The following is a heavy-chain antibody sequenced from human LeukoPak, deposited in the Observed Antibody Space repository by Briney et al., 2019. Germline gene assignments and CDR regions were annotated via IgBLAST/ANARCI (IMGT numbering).Heavy chain of an antibody. Sequence: GGSLKLSCAASGFTFSSSGMHWVRQAPGKGLEWVAIIWYDGKNKDYGDSVKGRFTISRDNYKNILYLQMNSLRAEDTAVYYCAKDRTIWFGELLLDYWGQGTLVTVSS. V-gene: IGHV3-33*06. CDR2: IWYDGKNK. CDR1: GFTFSSSG. D-gene: IGHD3-10*01. CDR3: AKDRTIWFGELLLDY. J-gene: IGHJ4*02.